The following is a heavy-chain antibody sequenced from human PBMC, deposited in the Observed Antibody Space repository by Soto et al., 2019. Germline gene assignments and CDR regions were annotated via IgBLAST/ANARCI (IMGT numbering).Heavy chain of an antibody. V-gene: IGHV3-21*01. CDR3: ARGGYCSGGSCPTYYYYYYMDV. Sequence: GGSLRLSCAASGFTFSSYSMNWVRQAPGKGLEWVSSISSSSSYIYYADSVKGRFTISRDNAKNSLYLQMNSLRAEDTAVYYCARGGYCSGGSCPTYYYYYYMDVWGKGTTVTVSS. CDR2: ISSSSSYI. J-gene: IGHJ6*03. D-gene: IGHD2-15*01. CDR1: GFTFSSYS.